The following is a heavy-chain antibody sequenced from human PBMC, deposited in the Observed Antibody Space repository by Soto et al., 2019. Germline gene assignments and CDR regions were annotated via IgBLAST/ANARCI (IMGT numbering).Heavy chain of an antibody. V-gene: IGHV2-5*02. CDR1: GFSLTTESVG. D-gene: IGHD3-22*01. CDR2: IYGDDDK. Sequence: QITLKESGPTLVKPTQTLTLTCTFSGFSLTTESVGVGWISQPPGKALEWVALIYGDDDKRRNPSLNSTIIISKDTTKNQVVLKISSVAPVDTGTYYCAQLNYFGVGGYYRELDYWGQGILVTVTS. CDR3: AQLNYFGVGGYYRELDY. J-gene: IGHJ4*02.